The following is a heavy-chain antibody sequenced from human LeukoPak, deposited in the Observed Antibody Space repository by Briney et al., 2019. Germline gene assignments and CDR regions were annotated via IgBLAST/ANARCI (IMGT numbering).Heavy chain of an antibody. CDR1: GGSISSYY. D-gene: IGHD3-3*01. J-gene: IGHJ4*02. V-gene: IGHV4-59*12. CDR3: ARERVIIDD. CDR2: IYYSGST. Sequence: SETLSLTCTVSGGSISSYYWSWIRQPPGKGLEWIGYIYYSGSTNYNPSLKSRVTISVDTSKNQFSLKLSSVTAADTAVYYCARERVIIDDWGQGTLVTVST.